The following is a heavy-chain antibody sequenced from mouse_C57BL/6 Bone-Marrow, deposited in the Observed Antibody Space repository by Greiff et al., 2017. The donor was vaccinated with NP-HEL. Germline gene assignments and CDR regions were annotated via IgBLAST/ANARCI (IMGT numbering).Heavy chain of an antibody. J-gene: IGHJ4*01. CDR1: GFNIKDYY. CDR2: IDPEDGDT. D-gene: IGHD2-1*01. Sequence: EVKLQESGAELVRPGASVKLSCTASGFNIKDYYMHWVKQRPEQGLEWIGRIDPEDGDTEYAPKFQGKATMTADTSSNTAYLQLSSLTSEDTAVYYCTTSCYYYGNYNYAMDYWGQGTSVTVSS. CDR3: TTSCYYYGNYNYAMDY. V-gene: IGHV14-1*01.